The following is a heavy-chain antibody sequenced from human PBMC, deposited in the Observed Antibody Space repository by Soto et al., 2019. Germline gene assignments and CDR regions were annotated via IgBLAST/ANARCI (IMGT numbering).Heavy chain of an antibody. Sequence: TSETLSLTCAVYGGSFSGYYWSWIRQPPGKGLEWIGEINHSGSTNYNPSLKSRVTISVDTSKNQFSLKLSSVTAADTAVYYCARAKWNYAFDAFDIWGQGTMVTVSS. CDR1: GGSFSGYY. D-gene: IGHD1-7*01. CDR2: INHSGST. V-gene: IGHV4-34*01. CDR3: ARAKWNYAFDAFDI. J-gene: IGHJ3*02.